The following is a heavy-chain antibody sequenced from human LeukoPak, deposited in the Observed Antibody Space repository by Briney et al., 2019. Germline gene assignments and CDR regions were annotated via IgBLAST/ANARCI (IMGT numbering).Heavy chain of an antibody. J-gene: IGHJ3*02. CDR1: GGSISSSSYY. CDR2: IYYSGST. D-gene: IGHD3-10*01. V-gene: IGHV4-39*07. CDR3: ARHVRYTMVRGVPTPI. Sequence: PSETLSLTCTVSGGSISSSSYYWGWIRQPPGKGLEWIGSIYYSGSTYYNPSLKSRVTISVDTSKNQFSLKLSSVTAADTAVYYCARHVRYTMVRGVPTPIWGQGTMVTVSS.